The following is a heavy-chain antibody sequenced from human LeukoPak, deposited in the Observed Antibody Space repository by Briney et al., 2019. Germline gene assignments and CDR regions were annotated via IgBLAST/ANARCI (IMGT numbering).Heavy chain of an antibody. CDR3: ARDGEVVTKKAIDY. CDR1: GFTFSNYG. Sequence: PLGSLRLSCSASGFTFSNYGMHWVRQAPGKGLEWVAVIWYDGSNKYYGDSVKGRFTISRDNSKNTLYLQMNSLRAEDTAVYYCARDGEVVTKKAIDYWGQGTLVTVSS. D-gene: IGHD4-23*01. J-gene: IGHJ4*02. V-gene: IGHV3-33*08. CDR2: IWYDGSNK.